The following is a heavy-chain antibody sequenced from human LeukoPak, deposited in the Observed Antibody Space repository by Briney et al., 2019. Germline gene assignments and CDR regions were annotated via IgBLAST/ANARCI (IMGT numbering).Heavy chain of an antibody. J-gene: IGHJ4*02. D-gene: IGHD5-18*01. CDR2: FYPGDSDT. Sequence: PGESLKISCKGSGYSFSSYWIGWVRQVPGKGLEWMGIFYPGDSDTSYSPSFQGQVTISADKSISTAYLQWSSLKASDTAMYYCARRAYTYGRSGPFDFWGQGTLVTVSS. CDR1: GYSFSSYW. CDR3: ARRAYTYGRSGPFDF. V-gene: IGHV5-51*01.